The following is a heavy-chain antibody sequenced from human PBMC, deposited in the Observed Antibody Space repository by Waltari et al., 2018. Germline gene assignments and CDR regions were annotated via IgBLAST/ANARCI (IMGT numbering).Heavy chain of an antibody. Sequence: QLQLQESGPGLVKPSETLSLTCTVSGGSISSSSYYWGWIRQPPGEGLEWIGSIYYSGSTYYNPSLKSRVTISVDTSKNQFSLKLSSVTAADTAVYYCARHISLTWIPSGNNWFDPWGQGTLVTVSS. V-gene: IGHV4-39*07. D-gene: IGHD3-10*01. CDR1: GGSISSSSYY. CDR3: ARHISLTWIPSGNNWFDP. J-gene: IGHJ5*02. CDR2: IYYSGST.